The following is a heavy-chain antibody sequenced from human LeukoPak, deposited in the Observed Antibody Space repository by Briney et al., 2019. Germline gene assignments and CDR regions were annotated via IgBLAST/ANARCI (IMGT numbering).Heavy chain of an antibody. V-gene: IGHV4-34*01. Sequence: PSETLSLTCAVYGGSFSGYYWSWIRQPPGKGLEWIGEINHSGSTNYNPSLKSRVTISVDTSKNQFSLKLSSVTAADTAVYYCARARLYYCSSTSCPLDYWGQGTLVTVSS. CDR2: INHSGST. J-gene: IGHJ4*02. D-gene: IGHD2-2*01. CDR3: ARARLYYCSSTSCPLDY. CDR1: GGSFSGYY.